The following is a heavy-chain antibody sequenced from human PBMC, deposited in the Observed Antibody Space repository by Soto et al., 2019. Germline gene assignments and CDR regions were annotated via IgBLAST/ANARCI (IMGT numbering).Heavy chain of an antibody. Sequence: EVQLVESGGGLVQPGGSLRLSCAASGFTFSSYDMHWVRQATGKGLEWVSAIGTAGDTYYPGSVKGRFTISRENAKNSLYLQMNSLRAGDTAVYYCARGYCTNGVCGGGYYGMDVWGQGTTVTVSS. D-gene: IGHD2-8*01. V-gene: IGHV3-13*01. J-gene: IGHJ6*02. CDR3: ARGYCTNGVCGGGYYGMDV. CDR2: IGTAGDT. CDR1: GFTFSSYD.